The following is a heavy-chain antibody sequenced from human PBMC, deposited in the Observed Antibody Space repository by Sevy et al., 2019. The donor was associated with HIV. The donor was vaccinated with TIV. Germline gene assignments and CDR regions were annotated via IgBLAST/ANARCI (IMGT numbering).Heavy chain of an antibody. Sequence: SETLSLACTFSGGSISSYSWSWIRQPPGKGLEWIGYIYNSGNTNYKTSLKSRVTMSVDTSKNQFSLNLRSVTAADTAVYYCGRFDYGDYVGYFDYWGQGTLVTVSS. D-gene: IGHD4-17*01. CDR2: IYNSGNT. CDR3: GRFDYGDYVGYFDY. V-gene: IGHV4-59*13. CDR1: GGSISSYS. J-gene: IGHJ4*02.